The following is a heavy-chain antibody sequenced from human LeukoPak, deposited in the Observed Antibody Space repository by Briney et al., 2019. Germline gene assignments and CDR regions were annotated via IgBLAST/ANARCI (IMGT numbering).Heavy chain of an antibody. V-gene: IGHV3-74*03. CDR3: ARGTFFWRGVDY. D-gene: IGHD3-3*01. J-gene: IGHJ4*02. CDR2: INIDGSEA. Sequence: GGSLRLSCVVSGFPFSDYWMHWVRQTPGKGLVWVSRINIDGSEAKYADSVKGRVTISRDNAKNTLYLQMNSLRAEDTALYYCARGTFFWRGVDYWGQGTLVTVSS. CDR1: GFPFSDYW.